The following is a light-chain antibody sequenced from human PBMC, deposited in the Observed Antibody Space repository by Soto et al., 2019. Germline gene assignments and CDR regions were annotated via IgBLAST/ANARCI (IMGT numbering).Light chain of an antibody. J-gene: IGLJ1*01. CDR1: SSDIGGYYY. CDR2: QVT. V-gene: IGLV2-14*01. Sequence: QTVLTQPASVSGSPGQSITISCTGTSSDIGGYYYVSLYQHHPGKAPNLLIYQVTNRPSRVSNRFSGSKSGNTASLTISGLQADAEADYYCTSYSSSDIFYVFGTGTKVTV. CDR3: TSYSSSDIFYV.